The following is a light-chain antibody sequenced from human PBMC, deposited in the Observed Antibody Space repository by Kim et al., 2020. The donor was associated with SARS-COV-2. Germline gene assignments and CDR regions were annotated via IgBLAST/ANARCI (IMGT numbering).Light chain of an antibody. V-gene: IGLV3-21*02. Sequence: PGQSARTPFGVNTLGSKTLTWSQQHPRPAPVLVFSSATDRPSPIPARFSASNSGNPATLTISRVASGDEADYYCQVWDSSSDHPVFGGGPRLTVL. CDR2: SAT. J-gene: IGLJ2*01. CDR3: QVWDSSSDHPV. CDR1: TLGSKT.